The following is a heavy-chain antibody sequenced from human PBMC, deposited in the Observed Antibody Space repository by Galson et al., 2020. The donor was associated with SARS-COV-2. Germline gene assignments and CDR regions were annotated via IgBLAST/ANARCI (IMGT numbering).Heavy chain of an antibody. CDR2: FDPEDGET. Sequence: GASVKVSCKVSGYTLTELSMHWVRQAPGKGLEWMGGFDPEDGETIYEQQFQGRVTMIEDTSTDTAYKELSSLRSEDTAAYYCATGKITMVRGVIIYRYYFDYWGQGTLVTVSS. V-gene: IGHV1-24*01. D-gene: IGHD3-10*01. J-gene: IGHJ4*02. CDR3: ATGKITMVRGVIIYRYYFDY. CDR1: GYTLTELS.